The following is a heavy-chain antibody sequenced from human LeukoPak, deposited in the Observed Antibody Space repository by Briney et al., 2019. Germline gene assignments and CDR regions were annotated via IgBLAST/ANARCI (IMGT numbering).Heavy chain of an antibody. CDR2: INPNSGGT. Sequence: ASVKVSCKASGYTFTGYYMHWVRQAPGQGLEWMGWINPNSGGTNYAQKFQGRVTMTWDKSISTAYMELSRLRSDDTAVYYCARDLTNWGHFGAFDIWGQGTMVTVSS. D-gene: IGHD7-27*01. V-gene: IGHV1-2*02. CDR3: ARDLTNWGHFGAFDI. J-gene: IGHJ3*02. CDR1: GYTFTGYY.